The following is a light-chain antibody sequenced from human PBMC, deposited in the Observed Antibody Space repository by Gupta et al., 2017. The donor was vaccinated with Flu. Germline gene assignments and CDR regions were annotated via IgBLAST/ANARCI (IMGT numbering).Light chain of an antibody. CDR2: KAS. CDR3: QRYQTWPYT. Sequence: DIQMTQSPSTLSASVGDRVTFTCRASQTISTWLAWYQQKPGKAPKLLIHKASTLDSGVPSRFSGSASATXFTLTIXILPPDDFATYYCQRYQTWPYTFGXGTRLEMK. V-gene: IGKV1-5*03. J-gene: IGKJ2*01. CDR1: QTISTW.